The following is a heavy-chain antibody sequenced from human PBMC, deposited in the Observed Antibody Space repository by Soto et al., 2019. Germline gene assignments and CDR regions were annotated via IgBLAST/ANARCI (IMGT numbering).Heavy chain of an antibody. CDR3: ARSDGDY. V-gene: IGHV4-31*01. CDR2: IYYSGST. CDR1: GGSISSGAYY. Sequence: QVQLQESGPGLVKPSQTLSLTCTVSGGSISSGAYYWSWIRQHPGKGLEGIGYIYYSGSTYDNPTLKRPLTIPADPSKNQFSLKLSSATAADPAGYYRARSDGDYWGQGTLVTVSS. J-gene: IGHJ4*02. D-gene: IGHD2-21*01.